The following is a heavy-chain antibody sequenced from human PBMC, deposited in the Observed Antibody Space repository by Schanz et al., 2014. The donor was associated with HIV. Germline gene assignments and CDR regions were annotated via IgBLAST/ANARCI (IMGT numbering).Heavy chain of an antibody. CDR3: AKDGGGLRFYNWFDP. CDR2: ISGSTGRT. D-gene: IGHD2-15*01. J-gene: IGHJ5*02. CDR1: GFTFSNYD. Sequence: VQVVESGGGVVQPGGSLRLSCAASGFTFSNYDMTWVRQAPGTGLEWVSSISGSTGRTYYAESVKGRFTISRDNSKNTLYLHMSSLRVEDTAVYYCAKDGGGLRFYNWFDPWGQGILVTVSS. V-gene: IGHV3-23*04.